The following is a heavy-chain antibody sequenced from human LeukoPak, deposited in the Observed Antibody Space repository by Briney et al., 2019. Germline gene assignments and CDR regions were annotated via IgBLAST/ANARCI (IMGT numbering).Heavy chain of an antibody. CDR2: ISSSSSYI. CDR1: GFTFSSYS. D-gene: IGHD3-10*01. CDR3: AGGPARGY. Sequence: GGSLRLSCAASGFTFSSYSMNWVRQAPGKGLEWVSSISSSSSYIYYADSVKGRFTISRDNAKNALYLQMNSLRDEDTAVYYCAGGPARGYWGQGTLVTVSS. J-gene: IGHJ4*02. V-gene: IGHV3-21*01.